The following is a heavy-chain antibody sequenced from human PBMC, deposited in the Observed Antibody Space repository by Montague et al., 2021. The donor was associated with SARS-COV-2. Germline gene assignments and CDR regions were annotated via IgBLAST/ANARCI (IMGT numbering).Heavy chain of an antibody. CDR2: INHSGST. D-gene: IGHD3-9*01. CDR3: ARERYSFSLTRGSTWFDP. V-gene: IGHV4-34*01. J-gene: IGHJ5*02. Sequence: SETLSLTCAVYGGSFSGYYWSWIRQPPGKGLEWIGEINHSGSTNYNPSLKSRVTISVDTSKNQFSLKLSSVTAADTAVYYCARERYSFSLTRGSTWFDPWGQGTLGPGSS. CDR1: GGSFSGYY.